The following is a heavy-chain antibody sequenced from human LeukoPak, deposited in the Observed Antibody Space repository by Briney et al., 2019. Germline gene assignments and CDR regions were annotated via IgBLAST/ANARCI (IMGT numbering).Heavy chain of an antibody. CDR3: ARRGLPVTRYGMDV. CDR2: VYYSGNT. CDR1: GGSISSSSYY. Sequence: PSETLSLTCSVSGGSISSSSYYWVWIRQPPGKGLEWIGSVYYSGNTYYSPSPKSRITISVDTSKNQFSLKVTSVTAADTAVYYCARRGLPVTRYGMDVWGQGTTVTVSS. D-gene: IGHD4-17*01. V-gene: IGHV4-39*01. J-gene: IGHJ6*02.